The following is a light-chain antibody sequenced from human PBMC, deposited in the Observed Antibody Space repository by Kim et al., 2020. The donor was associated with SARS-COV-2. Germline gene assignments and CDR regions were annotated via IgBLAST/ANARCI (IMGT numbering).Light chain of an antibody. CDR1: QSVSSRS. CDR3: QQYGSSALT. V-gene: IGKV3-20*01. Sequence: SPGERATPACRASQSVSSRSLGWYQQKPGQAPRLLIYGASSRATGIPDRFSGSGSGTDFTLTISRLEPEDFAVYYCQQYGSSALTFGGGTKVDIK. J-gene: IGKJ4*01. CDR2: GAS.